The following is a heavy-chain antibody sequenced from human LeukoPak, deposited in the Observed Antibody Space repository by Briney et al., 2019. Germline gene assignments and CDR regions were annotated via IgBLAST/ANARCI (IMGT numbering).Heavy chain of an antibody. CDR2: IYTSGST. V-gene: IGHV4-4*07. CDR3: ARDRLVGYCSSTSCQTSGFDY. D-gene: IGHD2-2*01. J-gene: IGHJ4*02. Sequence: PSETLSLTCTVSGGSISNYYWSWIRQPAGKGLEWIGRIYTSGSTNYNPSLKSRVTISVDTSKNQFSLKLSSVTAADTAVYYCARDRLVGYCSSTSCQTSGFDYWGQGTLVTVSS. CDR1: GGSISNYY.